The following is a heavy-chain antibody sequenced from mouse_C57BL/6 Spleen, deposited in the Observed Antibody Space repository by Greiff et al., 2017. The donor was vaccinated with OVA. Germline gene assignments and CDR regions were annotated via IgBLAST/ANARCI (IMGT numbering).Heavy chain of an antibody. CDR3: AREGVVATDY. CDR2: IYPGDGDT. CDR1: GYTFTSYW. Sequence: QVQLQQPGAELVKPGASVKMSCKASGYTFTSYWMNWVKQRPGKGLEWIGRIYPGDGDTNYNGKFKGKATLTADKSSSTAYMQLSSLTSEDSAVYFCAREGVVATDYWGQGTTLTVSS. V-gene: IGHV1-82*01. J-gene: IGHJ2*01. D-gene: IGHD1-1*01.